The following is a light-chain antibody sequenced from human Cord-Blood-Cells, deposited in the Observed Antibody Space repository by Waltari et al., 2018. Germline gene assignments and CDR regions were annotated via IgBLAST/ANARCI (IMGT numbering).Light chain of an antibody. Sequence: QSVLTQPPSASGTPGQRVTISCSGSSSNIGSNTVNWYQKLPGTAPKLPIYSNNRRPAGVPDRFSGSKSGTSASRAISGLQSEDESDYYCAAWDDSLNGYVFGTGTKVTVL. J-gene: IGLJ1*01. CDR3: AAWDDSLNGYV. CDR2: SNN. V-gene: IGLV1-44*01. CDR1: SSNIGSNT.